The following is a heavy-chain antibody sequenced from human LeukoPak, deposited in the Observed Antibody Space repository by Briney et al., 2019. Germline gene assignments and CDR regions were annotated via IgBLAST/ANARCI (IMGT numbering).Heavy chain of an antibody. CDR1: GGSISSGGYY. V-gene: IGHV4-30-2*01. CDR3: AREDEYQLPPDY. CDR2: IYHSGST. Sequence: PSQTLSLTCTVSGGSISSGGYYWSWIRQPPGKGPEWIGYIYHSGSTYYNPSLKSRVTISVDRSKNQFSLKLSSVTAADTAVYYCAREDEYQLPPDYWGQGTLVTVSS. J-gene: IGHJ4*02. D-gene: IGHD2-2*01.